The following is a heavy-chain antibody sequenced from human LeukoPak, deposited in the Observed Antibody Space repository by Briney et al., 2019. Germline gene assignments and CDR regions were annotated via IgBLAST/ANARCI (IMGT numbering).Heavy chain of an antibody. Sequence: ASVKVSCKASGYTFTSYDINWVRQATGQGLEWMGWMNPNSGNTGYAQKFQGRVTMTRNTSISTAYMELSSLRSEDTAVYYCARGGGYCSGGSCYASGYWGQGTLVTVSS. D-gene: IGHD2-15*01. CDR3: ARGGGYCSGGSCYASGY. V-gene: IGHV1-8*01. J-gene: IGHJ4*02. CDR1: GYTFTSYD. CDR2: MNPNSGNT.